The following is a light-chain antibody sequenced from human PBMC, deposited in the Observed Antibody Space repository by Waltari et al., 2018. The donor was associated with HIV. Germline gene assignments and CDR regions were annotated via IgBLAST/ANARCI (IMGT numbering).Light chain of an antibody. CDR1: QNIGTY. V-gene: IGKV1-39*01. CDR2: TAS. Sequence: EIRITQSPLSLSASVGDRVLIACRASQNIGTYLNWYQKQPGNAPNLLSYTASTLPSGVPSRVSGGGSGADFTLTIHNLQPEDIATYYCQQTYSSRTFGQGTKVEIK. J-gene: IGKJ1*01. CDR3: QQTYSSRT.